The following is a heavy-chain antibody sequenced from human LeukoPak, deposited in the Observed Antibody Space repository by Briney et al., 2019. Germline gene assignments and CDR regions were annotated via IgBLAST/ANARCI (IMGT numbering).Heavy chain of an antibody. CDR1: GGSFSGYY. V-gene: IGHV4-34*01. CDR3: AREAGPPAFDI. Sequence: SETLSLTCAVYGGSFSGYYWSWVRQPPGKGLEWIGEINHSGSTNYNPSLKSRVTISVDTSKNQFSLKLSSVTAADTAVYYCAREAGPPAFDIWGQGTMVTVSS. J-gene: IGHJ3*02. D-gene: IGHD6-19*01. CDR2: INHSGST.